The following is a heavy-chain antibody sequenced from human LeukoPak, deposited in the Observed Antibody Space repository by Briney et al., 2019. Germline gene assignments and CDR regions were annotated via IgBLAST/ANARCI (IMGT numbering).Heavy chain of an antibody. CDR1: GFTFSSNW. D-gene: IGHD4-17*01. CDR3: ARSPLTVTTRLHFDY. V-gene: IGHV3-74*01. Sequence: GGSLRLSCATSGFTFSSNWMHWVRQTPGKGLVWVSRINSDGSSTSYADSVKGRFTISRDNAKDTLYLQMNSLRAEDTAVYYCARSPLTVTTRLHFDYWGQGTLVIVSS. J-gene: IGHJ4*02. CDR2: INSDGSST.